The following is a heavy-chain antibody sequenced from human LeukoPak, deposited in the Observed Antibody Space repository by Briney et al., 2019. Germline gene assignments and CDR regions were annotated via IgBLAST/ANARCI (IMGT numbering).Heavy chain of an antibody. Sequence: HPGGSLRLSCAASGFTVSSNYMSWVRQAPGKGLEWVSTISGTGSSTYYADSVKGRFTISRDNSKNTLYLQMNSLRAEDTAVYYCAKGYYGNYWGQGTLVTVSS. J-gene: IGHJ4*02. V-gene: IGHV3-23*01. CDR2: ISGTGSST. D-gene: IGHD3-10*01. CDR3: AKGYYGNY. CDR1: GFTVSSNY.